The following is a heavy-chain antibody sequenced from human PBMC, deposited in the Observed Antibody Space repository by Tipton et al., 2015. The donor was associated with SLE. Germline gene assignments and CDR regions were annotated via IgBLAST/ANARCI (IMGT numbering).Heavy chain of an antibody. CDR1: GFGFSTYW. CDR2: ISGDGSST. CDR3: GRGGELNAIDI. Sequence: QLVQSGAEVKKPGESLKISCKTSGFGFSTYWMHWVRQAPGKGLVWVSGISGDGSSTRYADSVKGRFTISRDNAKNTLYLHMNSLRAEDTAVYFCGRGGELNAIDIWGQGTMVTVPP. V-gene: IGHV3-74*02. J-gene: IGHJ3*02. D-gene: IGHD1-7*01.